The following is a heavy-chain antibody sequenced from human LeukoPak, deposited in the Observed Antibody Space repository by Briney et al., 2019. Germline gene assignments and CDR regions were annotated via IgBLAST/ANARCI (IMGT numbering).Heavy chain of an antibody. CDR3: ARDMTTVTTSPVSGYYFYGMDV. Sequence: PGGSLRLSCAVSGFTFSSYEMNWVRQAPGKGLEWVSYISSGGSSMFYADSVKGRFTISRDNAKNSLYLQMNSLRAEDTAVYYCARDMTTVTTSPVSGYYFYGMDVWGQGTTVTVAS. D-gene: IGHD4-17*01. CDR1: GFTFSSYE. CDR2: ISSGGSSM. J-gene: IGHJ6*02. V-gene: IGHV3-48*03.